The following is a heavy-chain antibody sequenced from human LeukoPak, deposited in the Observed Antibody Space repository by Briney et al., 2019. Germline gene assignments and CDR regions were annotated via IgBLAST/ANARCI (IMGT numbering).Heavy chain of an antibody. CDR1: GGSISSYY. Sequence: NPSETLSLTCTVSGGSISSYYWSWIRQPPGKGLEWIAYIYYSGSTNYNPSLKSRVTISVDTSKNQFSLKLSSVTAADTAVYYCARDRGLTTSGGVGFDYWGQGTLVTVSS. D-gene: IGHD3-10*02. J-gene: IGHJ4*02. V-gene: IGHV4-59*01. CDR3: ARDRGLTTSGGVGFDY. CDR2: IYYSGST.